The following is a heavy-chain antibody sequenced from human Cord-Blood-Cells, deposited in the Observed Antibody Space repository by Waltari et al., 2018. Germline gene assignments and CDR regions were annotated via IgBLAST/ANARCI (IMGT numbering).Heavy chain of an antibody. Sequence: QVQLQQWGAGLLKPSETLSLTCAVYGGSFSGYYWSWIRQPPGKGLEWSGEINHSGSTNYNPSLKSRVTISVDTSKNQFSLKLSSVTAADTAVYYCARGEGNWNFEYWGQGTLVTVSS. CDR1: GGSFSGYY. J-gene: IGHJ4*02. CDR3: ARGEGNWNFEY. CDR2: INHSGST. V-gene: IGHV4-34*01. D-gene: IGHD1-20*01.